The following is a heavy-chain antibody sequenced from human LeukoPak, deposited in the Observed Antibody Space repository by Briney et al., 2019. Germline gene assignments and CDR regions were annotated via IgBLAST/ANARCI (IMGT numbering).Heavy chain of an antibody. CDR3: PRLVGARAYHYYGMDV. J-gene: IGHJ6*02. D-gene: IGHD1-26*01. CDR1: GGSISSYY. CDR2: FYYSGST. V-gene: IGHV4-59*01. Sequence: SETLSLTCTVYGGSISSYYWSWIRQPPGKGLEWIGFFYYSGSTNYNPSLKSRFTISVDTPTNQFSRKLTAVTATAPPVLSGPRLVGARAYHYYGMDVWGQGTTVTVSS.